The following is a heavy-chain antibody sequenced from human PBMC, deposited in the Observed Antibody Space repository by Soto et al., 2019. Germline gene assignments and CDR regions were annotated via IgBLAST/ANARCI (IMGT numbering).Heavy chain of an antibody. CDR2: IWYDGSNK. CDR3: ASVKGCVVRGGSCYCGLGY. CDR1: GFTFSSYG. D-gene: IGHD2-15*01. Sequence: QVQLVESGGGVVQPGRSLRLSCAASGFTFSSYGMHWVRQAPGKGLEWVAVIWYDGSNKYYADSVKGRFTISRDNSKNTRYLQMNSLRAEGTAVYYCASVKGCVVRGGSCYCGLGYWGQGTLVTVSS. J-gene: IGHJ4*02. V-gene: IGHV3-33*01.